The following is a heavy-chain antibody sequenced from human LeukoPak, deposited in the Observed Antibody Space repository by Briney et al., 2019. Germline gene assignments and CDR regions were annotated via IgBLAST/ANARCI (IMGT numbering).Heavy chain of an antibody. Sequence: PSETLSLTCTVSGGSISSYYWSWLRQPPGKGLEWIGYIYYSGSTNYNPSLKSRVTISVDTSKNQFSLKLSSVTAADTAVYYCARDSQYDFWSGYYTGYFDYWGQGTLVTVSS. J-gene: IGHJ4*02. D-gene: IGHD3-3*01. CDR3: ARDSQYDFWSGYYTGYFDY. CDR1: GGSISSYY. V-gene: IGHV4-59*01. CDR2: IYYSGST.